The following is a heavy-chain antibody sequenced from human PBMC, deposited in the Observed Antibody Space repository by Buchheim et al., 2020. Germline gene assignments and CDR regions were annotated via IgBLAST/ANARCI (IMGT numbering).Heavy chain of an antibody. CDR3: TTDPRGYVFGGYVRLDY. CDR2: IKSKTDGGTT. J-gene: IGHJ4*02. D-gene: IGHD3-10*01. Sequence: EVQLVESGGGLVKPGGSLRLFCAASGFTFSNAWMSWVRQAPGKGLEWVGRIKSKTDGGTTDYAAPVKGRFTISRDDSKNTLYLQMNSLKTEDTAVYYCTTDPRGYVFGGYVRLDYWGQGTL. V-gene: IGHV3-15*01. CDR1: GFTFSNAW.